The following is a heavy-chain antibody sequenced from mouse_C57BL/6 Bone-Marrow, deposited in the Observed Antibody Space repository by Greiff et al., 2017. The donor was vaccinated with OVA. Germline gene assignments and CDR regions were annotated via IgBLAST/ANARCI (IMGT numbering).Heavy chain of an antibody. CDR2: IDTEDGDT. D-gene: IGHD2-5*01. CDR1: GFNIKDYD. J-gene: IGHJ2*01. CDR3: ARSSGVTAYFDY. Sequence: VQLQQSGAELVKPGASVKLSCTASGFNIKDYDMNWVKQRPEQGLEWIGRIDTEDGDTKYATKFQGKATITADTSSNTAYLQLSSLTSEDSAVYYSARSSGVTAYFDYWGQGTTLTVSS. V-gene: IGHV14-2*01.